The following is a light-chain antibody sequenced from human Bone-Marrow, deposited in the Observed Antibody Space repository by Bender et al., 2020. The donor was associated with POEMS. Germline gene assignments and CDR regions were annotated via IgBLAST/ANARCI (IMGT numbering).Light chain of an antibody. CDR3: QTWGTGMV. V-gene: IGLV4-69*01. CDR1: SGHTTYA. J-gene: IGLJ2*01. CDR2: LNSDGSH. Sequence: QVVLTQSPSASASLGASVRLTCTLSSGHTTYAIAWHQQQPEKGPRYLMKLNSDGSHTKGDGIPDRFSGSSSGAERYLTISSLQSEDEADYYCQTWGTGMVFGGGTRVTVL.